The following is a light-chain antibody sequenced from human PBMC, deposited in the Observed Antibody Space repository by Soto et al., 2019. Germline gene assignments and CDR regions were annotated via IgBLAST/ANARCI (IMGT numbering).Light chain of an antibody. V-gene: IGKV3-15*01. J-gene: IGKJ4*01. CDR3: QQYNDWPPRHT. Sequence: EIVMTQSPATLSVSPGERATLSCRASQSVTSNLAWYQQKPGQGPRLLIHGASTRATGVPARFSGSGSETEFTLTISSLQSEDFAVYYCQQYNDWPPRHTFGGGTKVQI. CDR2: GAS. CDR1: QSVTSN.